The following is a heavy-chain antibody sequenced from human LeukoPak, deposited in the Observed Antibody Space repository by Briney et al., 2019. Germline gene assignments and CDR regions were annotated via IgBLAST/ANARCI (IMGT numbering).Heavy chain of an antibody. J-gene: IGHJ4*02. D-gene: IGHD3-9*01. CDR1: GFSFRTYS. CDR3: AKGGLRGILTGRSDY. Sequence: PGGSLRLSCAASGFSFRTYSMNWVRQAPGKGLEWVSSINSDSIWIYYADSVRGRFTISRDNSKNTLYLQMNSLRAEDTAVYYCAKGGLRGILTGRSDYWGQGTLVTVSS. V-gene: IGHV3-21*04. CDR2: INSDSIWI.